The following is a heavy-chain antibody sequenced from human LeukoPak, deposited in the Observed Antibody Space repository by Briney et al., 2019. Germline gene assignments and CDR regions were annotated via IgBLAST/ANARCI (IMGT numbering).Heavy chain of an antibody. V-gene: IGHV4-34*01. D-gene: IGHD4-11*01. CDR3: AREFSTLMYNWFDP. CDR2: INHSGST. Sequence: SETLSLTCAVYGGPFSGYYWSWIRQPPGKGLEWIGEINHSGSTNYNPSLKSRVTISVDTSKNQFSLKLSSVTAADTAVYYCAREFSTLMYNWFDPWGQGTLVTVSS. CDR1: GGPFSGYY. J-gene: IGHJ5*02.